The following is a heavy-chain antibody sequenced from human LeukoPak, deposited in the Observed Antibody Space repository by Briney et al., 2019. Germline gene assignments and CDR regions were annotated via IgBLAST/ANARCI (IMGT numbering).Heavy chain of an antibody. D-gene: IGHD3-16*01. CDR2: IYTSGST. CDR1: GGSISSYY. CDR3: ARGLGKLHRYYYYRDV. Sequence: SETLSLTCTVSGGSISSYYWSWIRQPAGKGLEWIGRIYTSGSTNYNPSLKSRVTMSVDTSKNQFSLKLSSVTAADTAVDYCARGLGKLHRYYYYRDVWGKGTTVTVSS. J-gene: IGHJ6*03. V-gene: IGHV4-4*07.